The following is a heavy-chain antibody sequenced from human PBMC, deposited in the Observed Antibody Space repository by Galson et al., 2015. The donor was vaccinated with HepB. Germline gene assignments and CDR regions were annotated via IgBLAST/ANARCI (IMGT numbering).Heavy chain of an antibody. J-gene: IGHJ4*02. CDR2: ISYDGSNK. V-gene: IGHV3-30-3*01. D-gene: IGHD6-19*01. CDR1: GFTFSSYA. Sequence: SLRLSCAASGFTFSSYAMHWVRQAPGKGLEWVAVISYDGSNKYYADSVKGRFTISRDNSKNTLYLQMNSLRAEDTAVYYCAVSIAVAGPYYFDYWGQGTLVTVSS. CDR3: AVSIAVAGPYYFDY.